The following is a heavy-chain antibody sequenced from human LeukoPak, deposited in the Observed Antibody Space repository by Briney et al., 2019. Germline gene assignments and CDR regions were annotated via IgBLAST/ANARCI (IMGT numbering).Heavy chain of an antibody. D-gene: IGHD6-19*01. CDR2: IYYSGST. CDR3: ARYGIAGAYYFDY. J-gene: IGHJ4*02. Sequence: PSETLSLTCTVSGGSISSRSYYWGWVRQPPEKGLGWIGSIYYSGSTYYNPSLKSRVTMSVDTSKNQFSLKLSSVTAADTAVYYCARYGIAGAYYFDYWGQGTLVTVSS. CDR1: GGSISSRSYY. V-gene: IGHV4-39*07.